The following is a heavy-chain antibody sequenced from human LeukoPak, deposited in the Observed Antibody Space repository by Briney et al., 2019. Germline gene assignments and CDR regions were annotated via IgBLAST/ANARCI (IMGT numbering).Heavy chain of an antibody. J-gene: IGHJ6*03. CDR2: INWNGGST. D-gene: IGHD6-25*01. Sequence: GGSLRLSCAASGFTFDDYGMSWVRHAPGKGLEWVSGINWNGGSTGYADSVKGRFTISRDNAKNSLYVQMNSLRAGDTAVYYCARDRGRYYMDVWGKGTTVTISS. CDR1: GFTFDDYG. CDR3: ARDRGRYYMDV. V-gene: IGHV3-20*04.